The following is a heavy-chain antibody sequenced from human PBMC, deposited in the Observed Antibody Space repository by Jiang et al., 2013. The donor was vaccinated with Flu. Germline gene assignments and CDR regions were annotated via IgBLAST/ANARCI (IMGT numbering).Heavy chain of an antibody. J-gene: IGHJ4*02. CDR3: ASGLPVDY. D-gene: IGHD2-2*01. CDR1: GGSFSVYY. Sequence: LLKPSETLSLTCAVYGGSFSVYYWSWIRQPPGKGLEWIGEINHRGSTNYNPSLKSRVTISVDTSKNQFSLKLNSVTAADTAVYYCASGLPVDYWGQGTLVTVSS. V-gene: IGHV4-34*01. CDR2: INHRGST.